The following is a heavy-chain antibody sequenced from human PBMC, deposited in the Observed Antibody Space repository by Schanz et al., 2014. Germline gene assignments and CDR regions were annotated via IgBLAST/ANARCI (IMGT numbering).Heavy chain of an antibody. V-gene: IGHV4-34*02. CDR3: ARGQDHAKTGDL. Sequence: QVHLQQWGAGLLQPSETLSLTCGVGGVSFSFYYWSWVRQPPGKGRGWIGEVHPSGTTNYNPSLSYRVTMSVDASKSQFSLKRTSVTAADTAVYYCARGQDHAKTGDLWGRGTLVTISS. J-gene: IGHJ5*02. CDR2: VHPSGTT. D-gene: IGHD2-2*01. CDR1: GVSFSFYY.